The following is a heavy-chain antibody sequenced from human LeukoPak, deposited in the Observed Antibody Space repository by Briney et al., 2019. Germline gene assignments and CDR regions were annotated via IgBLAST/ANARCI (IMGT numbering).Heavy chain of an antibody. CDR2: ISAHNGNT. D-gene: IGHD6-19*01. V-gene: IGHV1-18*01. J-gene: IGHJ3*02. CDR1: GYTFIRNG. Sequence: ASVKVSCKASGYTFIRNGISWVRQAPGQGLEWMGWISAHNGNTNYAQKFQGRVTMTTDTSTSTAYMELRSLRSDDTAVYYCARDQTLIAVAGNDAFDIWGQGTMVTVSS. CDR3: ARDQTLIAVAGNDAFDI.